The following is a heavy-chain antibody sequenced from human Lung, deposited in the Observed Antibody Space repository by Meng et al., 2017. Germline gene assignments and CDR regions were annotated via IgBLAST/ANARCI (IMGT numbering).Heavy chain of an antibody. CDR1: GFTFSSYS. J-gene: IGHJ4*02. V-gene: IGHV3-21*01. CDR3: ARGRVVVAATPSDY. D-gene: IGHD2-15*01. Sequence: EGQLVESGGGLVKPGGSLRLSCAASGFTFSSYSMNWVRQAPGKGLEWVSSISSSSTYADSVKGRFTISRDNAKNSLYLQMNSLRAEDTAVYYCARGRVVVAATPSDYWGQGTLVTVSS. CDR2: ISSSST.